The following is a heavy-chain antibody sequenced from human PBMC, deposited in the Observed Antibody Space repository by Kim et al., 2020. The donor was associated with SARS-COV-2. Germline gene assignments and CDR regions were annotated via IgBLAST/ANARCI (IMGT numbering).Heavy chain of an antibody. CDR1: GFTFSSYG. J-gene: IGHJ6*02. CDR3: AKDEYSSSWYPGGYYYYGMDV. D-gene: IGHD6-13*01. V-gene: IGHV3-30*18. Sequence: GGSLRLSCAASGFTFSSYGMHWVRQAPGKGLEWVAVISYDGSNKYYADSVKGRFTISRDNSKNTLYLQMNSLRAEDTAVYYCAKDEYSSSWYPGGYYYYGMDVWGQGTTVTVSS. CDR2: ISYDGSNK.